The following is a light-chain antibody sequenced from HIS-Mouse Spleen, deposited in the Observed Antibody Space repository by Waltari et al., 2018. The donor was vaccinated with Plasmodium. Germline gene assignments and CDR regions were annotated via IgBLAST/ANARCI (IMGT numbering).Light chain of an antibody. CDR3: CSYAGSYTFV. CDR2: DVS. Sequence: QSALTQPRSVSGSPGPSVTISCTGTSSDGGVYNYVPGYQQHPGKAPKLMLYDVSKRPSGVPDRFSGSKSGNTASLTISGLQAEDEADYYCCSYAGSYTFVFGTGTKVTVL. CDR1: SSDGGVYNY. V-gene: IGLV2-11*02. J-gene: IGLJ1*01.